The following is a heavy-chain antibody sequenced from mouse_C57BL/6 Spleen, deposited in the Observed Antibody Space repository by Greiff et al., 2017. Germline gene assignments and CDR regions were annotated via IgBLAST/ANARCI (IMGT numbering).Heavy chain of an antibody. J-gene: IGHJ4*01. Sequence: QVQLKESGPELVKPGASVKISCKASGYSFTSYYIHWVKQRPGQGLEWIGWIYPGSGNTKYNEKFKGKATLTADTSSSTAYMQLSSLTSEDSAVYYCAVGDYYGSSSYYYAMDYWGQGTSVTVSS. D-gene: IGHD1-1*01. CDR2: IYPGSGNT. CDR1: GYSFTSYY. V-gene: IGHV1-66*01. CDR3: AVGDYYGSSSYYYAMDY.